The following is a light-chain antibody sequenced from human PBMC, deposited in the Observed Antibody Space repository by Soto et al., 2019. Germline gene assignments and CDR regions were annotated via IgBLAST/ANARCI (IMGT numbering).Light chain of an antibody. CDR1: LGIRSD. CDR2: AAS. J-gene: IGKJ4*01. CDR3: LQHNSYPLT. Sequence: IPMTKSPSSLSPSVHARFTITCRASLGIRSDLVWYQQKPGKAPKLLIYAASSLQGGVPSRFSGSGSGTEFTLTISSLQPEDFATYYCLQHNSYPLTFGGGTKVDIK. V-gene: IGKV1-17*01.